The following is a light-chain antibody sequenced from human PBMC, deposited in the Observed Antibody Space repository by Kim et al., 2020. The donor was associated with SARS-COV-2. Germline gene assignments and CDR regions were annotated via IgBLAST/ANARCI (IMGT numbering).Light chain of an antibody. V-gene: IGLV2-18*02. Sequence: QSALTQHPSVSGSPGQSVTISCTGTSTDIANYNRVSWYHQPPGAAPKLMIYEVNNRPSGVPDRFSGSKSGNTASLTISGLQTYDEADYYCSSYTSNNTWVFGGGTKLTVL. CDR1: STDIANYNR. CDR2: EVN. CDR3: SSYTSNNTWV. J-gene: IGLJ3*02.